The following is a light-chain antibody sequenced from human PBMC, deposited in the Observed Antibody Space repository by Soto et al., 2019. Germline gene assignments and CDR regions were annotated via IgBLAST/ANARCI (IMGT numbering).Light chain of an antibody. Sequence: DILMTQSPASLSASVADRVTIACRASQNISVYLKWFQPRLGKARKYAACSLQSGGPSRFSGRGSGTEFTLTIRSLQSEDFPVYYCQQYNNWPRLFGPGTKVDL. V-gene: IGKV1-39*01. J-gene: IGKJ3*01. CDR3: QQYNNWPRL. CDR1: QNISVY. CDR2: AAC.